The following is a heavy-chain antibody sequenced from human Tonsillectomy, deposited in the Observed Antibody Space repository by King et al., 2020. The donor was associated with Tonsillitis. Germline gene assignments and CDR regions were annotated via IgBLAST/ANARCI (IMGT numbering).Heavy chain of an antibody. Sequence: VQLVESGGGLVQPGGSLRLSWSASGFTFSSYAMSWVRQAPGKGLEWVSGVSGSGGSTYYADSVKGRFTISRDNSKNTLYLQMNSLRAEDTAVYYCAKEYYYDSSGYYRPEYFQHWGQGTLVTVSS. D-gene: IGHD3-22*01. V-gene: IGHV3-23*04. J-gene: IGHJ1*01. CDR1: GFTFSSYA. CDR2: VSGSGGST. CDR3: AKEYYYDSSGYYRPEYFQH.